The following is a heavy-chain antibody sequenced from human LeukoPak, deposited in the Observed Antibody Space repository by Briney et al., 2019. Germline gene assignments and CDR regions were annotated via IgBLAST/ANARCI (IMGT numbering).Heavy chain of an antibody. CDR3: ARVVGLTGYSSSWYSGYYYYMDV. J-gene: IGHJ6*03. Sequence: ASVKVSCKASGYTFTSYGISWVRQAPGQGLEWMGWISAYNGNTNYAQKLQGRVTMTTDKSTSTAYMELSSLRSEDTAVYYCARVVGLTGYSSSWYSGYYYYMDVWGKGTTVTVS. V-gene: IGHV1-18*01. CDR2: ISAYNGNT. D-gene: IGHD6-13*01. CDR1: GYTFTSYG.